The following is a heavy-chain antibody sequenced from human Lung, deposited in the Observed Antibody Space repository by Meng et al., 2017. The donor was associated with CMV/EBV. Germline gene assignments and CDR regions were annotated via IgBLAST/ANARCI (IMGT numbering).Heavy chain of an antibody. J-gene: IGHJ6*02. CDR1: GGTFSKDV. CDR2: IILIPGRP. Sequence: SVKVSXKASGGTFSKDVISWVRQAPGQGLEWMGWIILIPGRPKHAQKFQDRVTITADRSTSTAFMELTSLASEDTAVYYCARSRGLSSTPSRPPTYGMDVWGQGTTVXVSS. CDR3: ARSRGLSSTPSRPPTYGMDV. D-gene: IGHD2-2*01. V-gene: IGHV1-69*10.